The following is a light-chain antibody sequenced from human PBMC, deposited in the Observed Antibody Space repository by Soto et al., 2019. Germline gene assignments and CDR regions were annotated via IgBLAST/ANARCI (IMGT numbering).Light chain of an antibody. CDR3: QQSFRTHRT. Sequence: DIQMTQSPSSQSASVGDRVTITCRASQSINSYLNWYQQKPGKAPKLLIYAASSLQSGVPSRFSGSGSETDFTLTITSLQPDDFATYYCQQSFRTHRTFGQGTRVEI. CDR1: QSINSY. V-gene: IGKV1-39*01. J-gene: IGKJ1*01. CDR2: AAS.